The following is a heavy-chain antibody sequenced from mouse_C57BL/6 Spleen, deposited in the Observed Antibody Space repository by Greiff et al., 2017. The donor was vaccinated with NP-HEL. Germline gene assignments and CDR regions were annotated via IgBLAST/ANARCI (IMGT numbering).Heavy chain of an antibody. Sequence: QVQLQQPGAELVKPGASVKLSCKASGYTFTSYWMQWVKQRPGQGLEWIGEIDPSDSYTNYNQKFKGKATLTADTSSSTAYMQLSSLTSEDSAVFCYEGGRHGNSGYWGQGTTLTVSS. V-gene: IGHV1-50*01. CDR3: EGGRHGNSGY. CDR2: IDPSDSYT. J-gene: IGHJ2*01. D-gene: IGHD1-2*01. CDR1: GYTFTSYW.